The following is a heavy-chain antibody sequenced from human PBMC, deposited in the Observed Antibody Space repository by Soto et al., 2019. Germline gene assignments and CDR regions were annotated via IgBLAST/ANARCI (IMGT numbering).Heavy chain of an antibody. Sequence: GGSLRLSCAASGFTFSSYAMSWVRQAPGKGLEWVSAISGSGGSTYYADSVKGRFTISRDNYKNTLYLQMNSLRAEDTAVYYCAKRTPGLRESLPTNLYYYYGMDVWGQGTTVTVSS. V-gene: IGHV3-23*01. CDR2: ISGSGGST. CDR1: GFTFSSYA. J-gene: IGHJ6*02. D-gene: IGHD5-12*01. CDR3: AKRTPGLRESLPTNLYYYYGMDV.